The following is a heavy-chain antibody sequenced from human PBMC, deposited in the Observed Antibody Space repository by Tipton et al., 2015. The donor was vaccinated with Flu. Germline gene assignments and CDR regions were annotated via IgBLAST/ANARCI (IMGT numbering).Heavy chain of an antibody. CDR2: IATFSTPI. CDR1: GFPITNNY. CDR3: ARDQGGSYTPLDY. V-gene: IGHV3-48*01. D-gene: IGHD1-26*01. J-gene: IGHJ4*01. Sequence: SLRLSCAASGFPITNNYMNWVRQAPGKGLEWLSFIATFSTPIHYADSVRGRFTISRDDATNSLYLQMSGLRGEDTAVYYCARDQGGSYTPLDYWGQGTLATVS.